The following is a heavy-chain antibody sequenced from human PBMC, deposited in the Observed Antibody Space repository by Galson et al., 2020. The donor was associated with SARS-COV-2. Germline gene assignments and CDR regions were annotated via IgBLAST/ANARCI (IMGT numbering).Heavy chain of an antibody. V-gene: IGHV4-31*03. CDR1: GGSIRSGGYY. Sequence: SETLSLTCTVSGGSIRSGGYYWSWIRQHPGKGLEWIGYIYYSGSTYYNPSLKSRVTISVDTSKNQFSLKLSSVTAADTAVYYCARVPSYTVTRWTFDYWGQGTLVTVSS. CDR2: IYYSGST. CDR3: ARVPSYTVTRWTFDY. J-gene: IGHJ4*02. D-gene: IGHD4-4*01.